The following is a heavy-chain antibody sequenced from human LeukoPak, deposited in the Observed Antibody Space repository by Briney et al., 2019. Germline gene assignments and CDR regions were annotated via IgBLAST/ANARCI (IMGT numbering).Heavy chain of an antibody. CDR1: GFTFTSYA. CDR3: ARGGGLDV. J-gene: IGHJ6*02. D-gene: IGHD3-16*01. V-gene: IGHV3-7*03. Sequence: GESLGLSCAASGFTFTSYAMSWVRQAPGKGLEWVASINHNGNVNYYVDSVKGRFTISRDNAKNSLYLQMSNLRAEDTAVYFCARGGGLDVWGQGATVTVSS. CDR2: INHNGNVN.